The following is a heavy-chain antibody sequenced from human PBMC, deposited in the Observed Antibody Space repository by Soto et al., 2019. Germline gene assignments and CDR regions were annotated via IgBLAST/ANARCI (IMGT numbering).Heavy chain of an antibody. CDR2: MNPNSGNT. J-gene: IGHJ6*02. V-gene: IGHV1-8*01. Sequence: QVQLVQSGAEVKKPGASVKVSCKASGYTFTRYDINWVRQATGQGLEWMGWMNPNSGNTGYAQKFQGRVTMTRNTSISTAYMELSSLRSEDTAVYYWARYLSSSWEYYGMDVWGQGTTVTVSS. CDR3: ARYLSSSWEYYGMDV. CDR1: GYTFTRYD. D-gene: IGHD6-13*01.